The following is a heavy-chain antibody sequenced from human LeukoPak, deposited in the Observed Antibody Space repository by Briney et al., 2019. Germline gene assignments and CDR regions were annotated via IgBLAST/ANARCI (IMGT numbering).Heavy chain of an antibody. V-gene: IGHV1-2*02. J-gene: IGHJ5*02. Sequence: VSIKVSCKGSWYHFTRLYMALGRTAPRPGVEWVGCINPNRGGTNYAKKVQGRVTMTRETSISTAYVALSRLRSDDTAVYYWAREEVGLYGDYLESWFDPSGQGTLVTVSS. CDR3: AREEVGLYGDYLESWFDP. CDR1: WYHFTRLY. D-gene: IGHD4-17*01. CDR2: INPNRGGT.